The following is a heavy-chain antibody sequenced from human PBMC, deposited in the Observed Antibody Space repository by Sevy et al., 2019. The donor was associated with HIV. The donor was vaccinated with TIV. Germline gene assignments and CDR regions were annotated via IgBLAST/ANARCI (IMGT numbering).Heavy chain of an antibody. Sequence: ASVKVCCKASGGTFSSYGITWVRQAPGQGLEWMGEIIPIFGSANYGQTFQGRVTMTADQSTSTAYMELSSLRSDDTAVYYCARGGGLSPHHWLDPWGQGTLVTVSS. D-gene: IGHD3-16*01. CDR1: GGTFSSYG. J-gene: IGHJ5*02. CDR2: IIPIFGSA. V-gene: IGHV1-69*13. CDR3: ARGGGLSPHHWLDP.